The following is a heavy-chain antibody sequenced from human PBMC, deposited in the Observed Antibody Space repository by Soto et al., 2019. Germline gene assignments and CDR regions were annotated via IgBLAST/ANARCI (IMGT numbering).Heavy chain of an antibody. D-gene: IGHD3-16*02. Sequence: SVKVSCKASGGTFSSYTISWVRQAPGQGLEWMGRIIPILGIANYAQKFQGRVTITADKSTSTAYMELSSLRSEDTAVYYCAYYDYIWGSYRYEAFDYWGQGTLVTVSS. CDR1: GGTFSSYT. J-gene: IGHJ4*02. CDR3: AYYDYIWGSYRYEAFDY. CDR2: IIPILGIA. V-gene: IGHV1-69*02.